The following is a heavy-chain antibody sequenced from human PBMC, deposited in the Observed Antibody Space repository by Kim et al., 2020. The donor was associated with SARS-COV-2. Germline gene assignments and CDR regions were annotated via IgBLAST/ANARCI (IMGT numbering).Heavy chain of an antibody. CDR1: GYSFTSYW. J-gene: IGHJ4*02. D-gene: IGHD6-19*01. CDR3: ARAGWDSSGWSTFDY. V-gene: IGHV5-51*01. CDR2: IYPGDSDT. Sequence: GESLKISCKGSGYSFTSYWIGWVRQMPGKGLEWMGIIYPGDSDTSYSPSFQGQVTISADKSISTAYLQWSSLKASDTAMYYCARAGWDSSGWSTFDYWGQGTLVTVSS.